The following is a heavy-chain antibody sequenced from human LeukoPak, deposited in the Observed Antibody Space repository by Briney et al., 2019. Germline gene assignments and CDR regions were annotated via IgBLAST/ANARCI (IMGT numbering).Heavy chain of an antibody. CDR3: AKMNVLTGYYTPNFDY. Sequence: GGPLRHSCAASGFTFSSYAMSWVRQAPRKGLEWVSVVSGSGSSTDYADSVKGRSTISRDNSKNTLYLEMSSLSAEDTAVYYCAKMNVLTGYYTPNFDYWGQGTLVTVSS. J-gene: IGHJ4*02. CDR2: VSGSGSST. D-gene: IGHD3-9*01. CDR1: GFTFSSYA. V-gene: IGHV3-23*01.